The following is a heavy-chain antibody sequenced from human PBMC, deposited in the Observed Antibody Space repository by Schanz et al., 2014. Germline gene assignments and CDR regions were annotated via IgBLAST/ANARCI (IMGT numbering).Heavy chain of an antibody. CDR1: GFTFSNYA. V-gene: IGHV3-30*03. D-gene: IGHD2-2*01. Sequence: QVQLVESGGGVVQPGRSLRLSCAASGFTFSNYAMHWVRQAPGKGLDWLAVISFDGRNKYHAQSVKGRFTISRDNSKNTLYLQMNSLRPEDTAVYYCIRGDIMVVPVAHFWGQGILVTVSS. CDR3: IRGDIMVVPVAHF. J-gene: IGHJ4*02. CDR2: ISFDGRNK.